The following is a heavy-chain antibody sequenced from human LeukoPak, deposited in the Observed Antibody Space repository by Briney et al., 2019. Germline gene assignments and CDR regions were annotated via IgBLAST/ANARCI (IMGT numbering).Heavy chain of an antibody. V-gene: IGHV3-21*01. D-gene: IGHD2-2*01. CDR2: ISSSSSYI. CDR3: ARETVPAANGY. Sequence: GGSLRLSCAVSGFTLSSFRMNWVRPAPGSVREWVSSISSSSSYIYYADSVKGRFTISRDNAKNSLYLQMNRLRAEDTAVYYCARETVPAANGYWGQGTLVTVSS. J-gene: IGHJ4*02. CDR1: GFTLSSFR.